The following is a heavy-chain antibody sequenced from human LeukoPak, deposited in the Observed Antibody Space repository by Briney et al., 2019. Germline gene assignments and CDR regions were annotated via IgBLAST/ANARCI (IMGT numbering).Heavy chain of an antibody. D-gene: IGHD2-2*03. CDR2: INPNSGGT. CDR3: ARDGYCSSTSCRWYYYGMDV. V-gene: IGHV1-2*02. CDR1: GYTFTGYY. Sequence: GASVKVSCKASGYTFTGYYMHWVRQAPGQGLEWMGWINPNSGGTNYAQKFQGRVTMTRDTSISTAYMELSRLRSDDTAVYYCARDGYCSSTSCRWYYYGMDVWGQGTTVTVSS. J-gene: IGHJ6*02.